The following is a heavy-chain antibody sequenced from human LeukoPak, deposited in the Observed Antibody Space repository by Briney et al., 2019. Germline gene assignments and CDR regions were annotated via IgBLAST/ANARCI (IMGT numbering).Heavy chain of an antibody. D-gene: IGHD2-15*01. Sequence: ASVKVSCKASGYTFTGYYMHWVRQAPGQGLEWMGWINPNSGGTNYAQKFQGRVPMTRDTSISTAYMELSRLRSDDTAVYYCARDRYCSGGSCYDYWGQGTLVTVSS. CDR1: GYTFTGYY. CDR3: ARDRYCSGGSCYDY. V-gene: IGHV1-2*02. J-gene: IGHJ4*02. CDR2: INPNSGGT.